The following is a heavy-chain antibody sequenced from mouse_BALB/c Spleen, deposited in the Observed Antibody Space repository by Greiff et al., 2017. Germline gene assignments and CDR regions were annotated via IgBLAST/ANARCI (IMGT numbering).Heavy chain of an antibody. V-gene: IGHV3-8*02. CDR1: GDSITSGY. CDR2: ISYSGST. Sequence: EVQLQQSGPSLVKPSQTLSLTCSVTGDSITSGYWNWIRKFPGNKLEYMGYISYSGSTYYNPSLKSRISITRDTSKNQYYLQLNSVTTEDTATYYCARAFYRYDYFDYWGQGTTLTVSS. CDR3: ARAFYRYDYFDY. J-gene: IGHJ2*01. D-gene: IGHD2-14*01.